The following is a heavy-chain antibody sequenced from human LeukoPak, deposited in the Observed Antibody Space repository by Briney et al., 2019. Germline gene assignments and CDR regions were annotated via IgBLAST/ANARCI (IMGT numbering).Heavy chain of an antibody. CDR1: GGSISSYY. Sequence: SETLSLTCTVSGGSISSYYWIWIRQPPGKGLEWIGYIYYSGSTNYNPSLKSRVTISVDTSKNQFSLKLSSVTAADTAVYYCARGQLLRVQHLPKGYYMDVWGKGTTVTISS. D-gene: IGHD4-11*01. CDR2: IYYSGST. CDR3: ARGQLLRVQHLPKGYYMDV. V-gene: IGHV4-59*01. J-gene: IGHJ6*03.